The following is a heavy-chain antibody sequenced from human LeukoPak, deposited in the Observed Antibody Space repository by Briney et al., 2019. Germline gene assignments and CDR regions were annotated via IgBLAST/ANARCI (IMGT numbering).Heavy chain of an antibody. D-gene: IGHD5-18*01. CDR1: GGTLSSYA. CDR3: ARDGKGQIQPQVLFHY. J-gene: IGHJ4*02. CDR2: IIPIFGTA. Sequence: GASVKVSCKASGGTLSSYAISWVRQAPGQGLEWMGGIIPIFGTANYAQKFQGRVTITADESTSTAYMELSSLRSEDTAVYYCARDGKGQIQPQVLFHYWGQGTLVTVSS. V-gene: IGHV1-69*13.